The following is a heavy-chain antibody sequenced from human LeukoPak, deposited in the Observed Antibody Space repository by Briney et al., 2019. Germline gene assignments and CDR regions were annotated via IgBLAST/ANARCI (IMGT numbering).Heavy chain of an antibody. CDR3: ARGNRYTRNFDY. CDR2: INHSGST. Sequence: SETLSLTCAVYGGSFSGYYWSWIRQPPGKGLEWIGEINHSGSTNYNPSLKSRDTISVDTSKNQFSLKLSSVTAADTAVYYCARGNRYTRNFDYWGQGTLVTVSS. V-gene: IGHV4-34*01. CDR1: GGSFSGYY. J-gene: IGHJ4*02. D-gene: IGHD2-2*01.